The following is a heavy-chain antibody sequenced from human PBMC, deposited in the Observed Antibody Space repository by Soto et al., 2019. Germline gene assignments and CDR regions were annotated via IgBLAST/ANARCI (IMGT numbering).Heavy chain of an antibody. Sequence: QVQLVQSGAEVKKPGASVKVSCKASGYTFTSYYMHWVRQAPGQGLEGMGIINPRGGSTSYAQKFQGRVTMTRDTSTSTVYMELSSLRSEDTAVYSCARGTRGSYFPFDYGMDFWGQGTTVTVSS. V-gene: IGHV1-46*01. D-gene: IGHD1-26*01. CDR2: INPRGGST. CDR1: GYTFTSYY. CDR3: ARGTRGSYFPFDYGMDF. J-gene: IGHJ6*02.